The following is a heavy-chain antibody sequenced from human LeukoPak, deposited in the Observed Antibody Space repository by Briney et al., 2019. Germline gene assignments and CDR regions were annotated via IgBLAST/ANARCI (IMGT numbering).Heavy chain of an antibody. CDR3: ARHEDCSSTSCYGVDY. V-gene: IGHV5-51*01. CDR2: IYPGDSDT. J-gene: IGHJ4*02. CDR1: GYSFTSYW. D-gene: IGHD2-2*01. Sequence: GESLKISCKGSGYSFTSYWIGWVRQMPGKGLEWMGIIYPGDSDTRYSPSFQGQVTISADKPISTAYLQWSSLKASDTAMYYCARHEDCSSTSCYGVDYWGQGTLVTVSS.